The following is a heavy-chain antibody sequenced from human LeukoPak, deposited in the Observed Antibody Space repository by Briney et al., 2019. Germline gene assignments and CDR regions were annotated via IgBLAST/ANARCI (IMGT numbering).Heavy chain of an antibody. Sequence: PSETLSLTCAVYGGSFSGYYWTWIRQPPGKGLEWIGEINHSGSANYNPSLKSRVTISVDTSKNQFSLKLSSVTAADTAVYCARAPGILWFGELLDSTSWFDPWGQGTLVTVSS. CDR3: ARAPGILWFGELLDSTSWFDP. J-gene: IGHJ5*02. D-gene: IGHD3-10*01. CDR1: GGSFSGYY. V-gene: IGHV4-34*01. CDR2: INHSGSA.